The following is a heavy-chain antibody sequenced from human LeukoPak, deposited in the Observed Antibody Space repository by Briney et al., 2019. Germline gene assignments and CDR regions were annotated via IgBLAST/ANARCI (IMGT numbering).Heavy chain of an antibody. CDR2: TSGSGDST. D-gene: IGHD6-13*01. J-gene: IGHJ3*02. CDR3: ARLEQQLDAFDI. Sequence: GESLRLSCAASGFTFSSYAMSWVRQAPGKGLEWVSGTSGSGDSTYYADSVKGRFTISRDNSKNTLYLQMNSLRAEDTAVYYCARLEQQLDAFDIWGQGTMVTVSS. CDR1: GFTFSSYA. V-gene: IGHV3-23*01.